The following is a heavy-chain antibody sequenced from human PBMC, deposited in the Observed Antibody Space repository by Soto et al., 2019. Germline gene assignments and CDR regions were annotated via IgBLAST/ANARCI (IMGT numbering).Heavy chain of an antibody. D-gene: IGHD3-10*01. CDR1: GDTFNFYS. J-gene: IGHJ4*02. V-gene: IGHV1-69*04. CDR3: ATSYGSGYRAFDF. Sequence: QVQLVQSGAEVKRPGSSVKVSCKASGDTFNFYSINWVRQAPGLGLEWMGRVNPILSMSNYAQRFQGRVTRTAGKSTSTAYMELSGLRSADTAIYYCATSYGSGYRAFDFWGQGALVTVSS. CDR2: VNPILSMS.